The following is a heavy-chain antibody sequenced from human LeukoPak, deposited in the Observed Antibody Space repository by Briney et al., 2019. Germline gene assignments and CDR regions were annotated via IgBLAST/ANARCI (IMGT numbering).Heavy chain of an antibody. D-gene: IGHD3-22*01. V-gene: IGHV4-59*12. CDR3: ARNGDDSSDYYYFDY. Sequence: SETLSLTCTVSGGSISSYYWSWIRQPPGKGLEWIGYIYYSGSTNYKSSLKSRVTISVDTSKNQFSVKLSSVTAADTAIYYCARNGDDSSDYYYFDYWGQGTLVTVSS. CDR2: IYYSGST. CDR1: GGSISSYY. J-gene: IGHJ4*02.